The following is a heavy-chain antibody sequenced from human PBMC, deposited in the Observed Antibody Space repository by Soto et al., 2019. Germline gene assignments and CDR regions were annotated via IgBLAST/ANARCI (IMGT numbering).Heavy chain of an antibody. CDR2: IIPIFGTS. Sequence: QVQLVQSGAEVKKPGSSVKVSCKASGGTFSSYAISWVRQSPGQGLEWMGGIIPIFGTSNHAQNFQGRVTSTADESTSTAYMELSSLTSENTAVYYSARIIAAQNYCYGMDVWGQGTTVTVSS. D-gene: IGHD6-13*01. CDR3: ARIIAAQNYCYGMDV. J-gene: IGHJ6*02. CDR1: GGTFSSYA. V-gene: IGHV1-69*01.